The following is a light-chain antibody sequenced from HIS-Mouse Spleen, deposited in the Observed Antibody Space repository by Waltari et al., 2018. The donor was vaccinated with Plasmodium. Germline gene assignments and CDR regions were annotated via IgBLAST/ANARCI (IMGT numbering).Light chain of an antibody. CDR3: QQYDNLPPLFT. V-gene: IGKV1-33*01. J-gene: IGKJ3*01. CDR2: DAS. Sequence: DIQMTQSPSSLSASVGDRVHITCQASQDLSNYLNWYQQKPGKAPKLLIYDASNLETGVPSRFSGSGSGTDFTFTISSLQPEDIATYYCQQYDNLPPLFTFGPGTKVDIK. CDR1: QDLSNY.